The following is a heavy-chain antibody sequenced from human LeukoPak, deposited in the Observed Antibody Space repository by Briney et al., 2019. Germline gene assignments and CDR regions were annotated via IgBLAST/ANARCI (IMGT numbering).Heavy chain of an antibody. CDR2: KYHTGST. CDR1: GYSISSGFH. CDR3: VRENYFDK. Sequence: SETLSLTCTVSGYSISSGFHWGWIRQPPGKGLEWIGSKYHTGSTYYNPSLRSRVTISVDTSKNQFSLKLSSVTAADTAVYYCVRENYFDKWGQGTLVTVSS. V-gene: IGHV4-38-2*02. J-gene: IGHJ4*02.